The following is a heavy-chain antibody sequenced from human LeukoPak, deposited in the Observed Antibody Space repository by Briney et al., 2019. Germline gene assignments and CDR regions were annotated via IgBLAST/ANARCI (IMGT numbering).Heavy chain of an antibody. D-gene: IGHD3-22*01. CDR3: ARGSGYYFRGFDP. CDR1: GGSISSYY. J-gene: IGHJ5*02. Sequence: ASETLSLTCTVSGGSISSYYWSWIRQPPGKGLEWIGYIYYSGSTNYNPSLKSRVTISVDTSKNQFSLKLSSVTAADTAVYYCARGSGYYFRGFDPWGQGTLVTVSS. CDR2: IYYSGST. V-gene: IGHV4-59*12.